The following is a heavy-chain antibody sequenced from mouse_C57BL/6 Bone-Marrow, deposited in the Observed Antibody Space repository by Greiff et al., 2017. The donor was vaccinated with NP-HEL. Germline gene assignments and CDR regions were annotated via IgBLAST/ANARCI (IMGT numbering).Heavy chain of an antibody. D-gene: IGHD2-1*01. CDR2: ISSGGSYT. CDR3: ATLYYGNYDAMDY. V-gene: IGHV5-6*01. J-gene: IGHJ4*01. CDR1: GFTFSSYG. Sequence: EVQLVESGGDLVKPGGSLKLSCAASGFTFSSYGMSWVRQTPDKRLEWVATISSGGSYTYYPDSVKGRFTISRDNAKNTLYLQMSSLKSEDTAMYYCATLYYGNYDAMDYWGQGTSVTVSS.